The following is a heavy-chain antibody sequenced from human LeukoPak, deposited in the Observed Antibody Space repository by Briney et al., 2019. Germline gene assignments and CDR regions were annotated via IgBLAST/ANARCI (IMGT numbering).Heavy chain of an antibody. V-gene: IGHV3-30*03. CDR2: ISYDGSIK. D-gene: IGHD5-24*01. Sequence: GGSLRLSCAASGFTFSSYGMHWVRQAPGKGLEWVAVISYDGSIKYYADSVKGRFTISRDNSKNTLYLQMNSLRAEDTAVYYCATLRGCKDGNSQFQNWGQGTLVTVSS. CDR3: ATLRGCKDGNSQFQN. J-gene: IGHJ4*02. CDR1: GFTFSSYG.